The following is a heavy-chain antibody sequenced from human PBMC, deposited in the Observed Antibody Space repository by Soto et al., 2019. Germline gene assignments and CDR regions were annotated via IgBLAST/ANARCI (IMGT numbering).Heavy chain of an antibody. J-gene: IGHJ4*02. CDR1: GGSISTRDSISTRSFY. CDR2: IYYSGTT. CDR3: ARREIQGPIDY. Sequence: SETLSHTCTVSGGSISTRDSISTRSFYWGWMRQPPGKGLQWIGYIYYSGTTYYNPSLKSRVTMSVDTSKNQFSLKLTSVTAVDTAVYYCARREIQGPIDYWGQGTLVTVSS. D-gene: IGHD1-26*01. V-gene: IGHV4-39*07.